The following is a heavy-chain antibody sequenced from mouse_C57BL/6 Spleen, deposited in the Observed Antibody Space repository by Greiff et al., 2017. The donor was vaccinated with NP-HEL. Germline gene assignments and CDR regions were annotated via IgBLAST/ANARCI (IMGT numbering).Heavy chain of an antibody. CDR2: INPNHGTT. CDR3: ARGTPATNWDGFAY. J-gene: IGHJ3*01. CDR1: GYSFTDYN. Sequence: VQLQQSGPELVKPGASVKISCKASGYSFTDYNMNWVKQSNGKSLEWIGVINPNHGTTRYNQKFKGKATLTVDQSSSTAYMQLNSLTSEDSAVYYCARGTPATNWDGFAYWGQGTLVTVSA. V-gene: IGHV1-39*01. D-gene: IGHD4-1*01.